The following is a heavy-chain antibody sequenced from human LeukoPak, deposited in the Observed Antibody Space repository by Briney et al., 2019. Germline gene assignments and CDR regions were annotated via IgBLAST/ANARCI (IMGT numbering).Heavy chain of an antibody. CDR1: GGSFSDYY. J-gene: IGHJ4*02. CDR2: INHSGST. Sequence: PSETLSLTCAVYGGSFSDYYWSWIRQPPGKGLEWIGEINHSGSTNYNPSLKSRVTISVDTSKNQFSLKLSSVTAADTAVYYCARFASTMIVVDWGQGTLVTVSS. V-gene: IGHV4-34*01. D-gene: IGHD3-22*01. CDR3: ARFASTMIVVD.